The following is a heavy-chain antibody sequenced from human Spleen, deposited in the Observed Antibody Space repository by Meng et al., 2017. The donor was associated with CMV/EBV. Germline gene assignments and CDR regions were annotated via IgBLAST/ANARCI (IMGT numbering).Heavy chain of an antibody. D-gene: IGHD4-11*01. CDR2: ISSSGSSI. Sequence: GGSLRLSCAASGFIFSNYEMNWVRQAPGKGLEWVSYISSSGSSIYYVDSVKGRFTISRDNADNSLYLQMNSLRAEDTAVYYCAREGYSNYADYWGQGTLVTVS. J-gene: IGHJ4*02. CDR1: GFIFSNYE. V-gene: IGHV3-48*03. CDR3: AREGYSNYADY.